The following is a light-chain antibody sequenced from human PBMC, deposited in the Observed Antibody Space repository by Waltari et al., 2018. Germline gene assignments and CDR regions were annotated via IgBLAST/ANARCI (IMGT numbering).Light chain of an antibody. CDR1: SSDVGAYNF. CDR2: EVS. J-gene: IGLJ3*02. Sequence: SVSESPGQSITISCTGTSSDVGAYNFVSWYQQHPGKAPKLMIYEVSNRPSGVSSRFSASKSGNTASLTISGLQAEDEADYYCTSFTSRSTWVFGGGTKLTVL. V-gene: IGLV2-14*01. CDR3: TSFTSRSTWV.